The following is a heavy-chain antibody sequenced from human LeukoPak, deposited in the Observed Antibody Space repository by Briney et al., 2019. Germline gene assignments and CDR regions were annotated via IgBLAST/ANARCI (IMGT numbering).Heavy chain of an antibody. CDR2: INSDGSIT. CDR1: GFTFSSYW. D-gene: IGHD4-17*01. Sequence: GGSLRLSCAASGFTFSSYWMHWVRQAPGKGLVWVSRINSDGSITTYADSVRGRFTISRDNAKSTLYLQMNSLRAEDTAVYYCAKDLPTTVTTPYFDYWGQGTLVTVSS. J-gene: IGHJ4*02. V-gene: IGHV3-74*01. CDR3: AKDLPTTVTTPYFDY.